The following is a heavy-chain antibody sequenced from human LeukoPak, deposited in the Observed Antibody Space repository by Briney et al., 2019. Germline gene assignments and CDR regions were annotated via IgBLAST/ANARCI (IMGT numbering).Heavy chain of an antibody. CDR2: ISSSSSYI. J-gene: IGHJ4*02. D-gene: IGHD2-2*01. V-gene: IGHV3-21*01. CDR3: AKGASDIVVVTSIYYFDY. CDR1: GFTFSSYS. Sequence: GGSLRLSCAASGFTFSSYSTNWVRQAPGKGLEWVSSISSSSSYIYYADSVKGRFTISRDNAKNSLYLQMNSLRAEDTAVYYCAKGASDIVVVTSIYYFDYWGQGTLVTVSS.